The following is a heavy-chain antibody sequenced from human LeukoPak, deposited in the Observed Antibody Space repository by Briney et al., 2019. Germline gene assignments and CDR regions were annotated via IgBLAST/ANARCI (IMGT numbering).Heavy chain of an antibody. Sequence: SETLSLTCTVSGGSISSSSYYWGWIRQPPGKGLEWIGSIYYSGSTYYNPSLKSRVTISVDTSKNQFSLKLSSVTAAGTAVYYCAAMVRGVIIVSYWGQGTLVTVSS. J-gene: IGHJ4*02. V-gene: IGHV4-39*01. CDR3: AAMVRGVIIVSY. D-gene: IGHD3-10*01. CDR2: IYYSGST. CDR1: GGSISSSSYY.